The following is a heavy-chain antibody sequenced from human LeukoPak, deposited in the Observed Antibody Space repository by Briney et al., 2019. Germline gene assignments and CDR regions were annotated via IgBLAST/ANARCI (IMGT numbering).Heavy chain of an antibody. CDR1: GFTVSSNY. V-gene: IGHV3-66*01. CDR3: AKAGTLGYCSGGSCFGMDV. CDR2: IYSGGST. D-gene: IGHD2-15*01. J-gene: IGHJ6*02. Sequence: GGSLRLSCAASGFTVSSNYMSWVRQAPGKGLEWVSVIYSGGSTYYADSVKGRFTISRDNSKNTLYLQMNSLRAEDTAVYYCAKAGTLGYCSGGSCFGMDVWGQGTTVTVSS.